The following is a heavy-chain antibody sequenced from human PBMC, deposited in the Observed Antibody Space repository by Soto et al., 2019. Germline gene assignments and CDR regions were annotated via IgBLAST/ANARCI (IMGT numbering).Heavy chain of an antibody. V-gene: IGHV4-30-2*01. Sequence: QLQLQESGSGLVKPSQTLSLTCAVSGGSINSGGYSWSWVRQPPGKGLEWIGYIYHSGSTYYNPSPKSRGPISVGRSKNQCAPGLGSVTAADTAVYSCARVPDYGGQGTLVTVSS. J-gene: IGHJ4*02. CDR1: GGSINSGGYS. CDR2: IYHSGST. CDR3: ARVPDY.